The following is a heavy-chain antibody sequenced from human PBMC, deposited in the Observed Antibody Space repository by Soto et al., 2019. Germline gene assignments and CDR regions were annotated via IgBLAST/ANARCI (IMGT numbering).Heavy chain of an antibody. J-gene: IGHJ4*02. CDR3: KGDVVASSPPGADY. CDR2: IKAAGGDT. D-gene: IGHD2-15*01. CDR1: GFMFSNYP. V-gene: IGHV3-23*01. Sequence: EVQLLASGGDLVRPGGSLRLSCAGSGFMFSNYPMSWVRQAPGKGPEWVAAIKAAGGDTYYADSVKGRFTISRDNFNDMLYLQKNSLTVEDTALYYCKGDVVASSPPGADYWGQGTLVTVSS.